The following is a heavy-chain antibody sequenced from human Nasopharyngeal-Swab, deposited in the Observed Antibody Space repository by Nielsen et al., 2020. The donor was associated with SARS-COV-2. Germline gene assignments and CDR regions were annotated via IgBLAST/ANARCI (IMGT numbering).Heavy chain of an antibody. V-gene: IGHV3-7*01. CDR3: ARSGYCGSTSCSEGDYYYYYGMDV. Sequence: GGSLRLSCAASGFTFSSYWMSWVRQAPGKGLEWVANIKQDGREKYYVDSVKGQFTISRDNAKNSLYLQMNSLSAEDTAVYYCARSGYCGSTSCSEGDYYYYYGMDVWGQGTTVTVSS. CDR1: GFTFSSYW. D-gene: IGHD2-2*01. J-gene: IGHJ6*02. CDR2: IKQDGREK.